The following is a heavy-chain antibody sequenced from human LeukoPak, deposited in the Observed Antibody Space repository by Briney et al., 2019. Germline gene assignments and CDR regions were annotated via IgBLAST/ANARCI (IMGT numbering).Heavy chain of an antibody. V-gene: IGHV4-31*03. D-gene: IGHD3-22*01. Sequence: SETLSLTCTVSGGSISSGGYYWSWIRQHPGKGLEWIGYIYYSGSTYYNPSLKSRVTISVDTSKNQFSLKLSSVTAADTAVYYCARENSSGFYYHSSLFYPRGAFDIWGQGTMVTVSS. J-gene: IGHJ3*02. CDR1: GGSISSGGYY. CDR3: ARENSSGFYYHSSLFYPRGAFDI. CDR2: IYYSGST.